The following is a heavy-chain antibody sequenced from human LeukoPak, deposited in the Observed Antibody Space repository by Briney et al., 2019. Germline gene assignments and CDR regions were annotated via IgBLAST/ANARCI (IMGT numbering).Heavy chain of an antibody. V-gene: IGHV4-4*07. CDR2: IYSTGST. Sequence: PSETLSLTCTVSGGSISSYYWSWIRQPAGKGQEWIGRIYSTGSTNYNPSLKSRVTMSVDTSKNQFSLRLRSVTAADTAVYYCARSPSSRYPYFDYWGQGTLVTVSS. CDR1: GGSISSYY. CDR3: ARSPSSRYPYFDY. J-gene: IGHJ4*02. D-gene: IGHD2-2*02.